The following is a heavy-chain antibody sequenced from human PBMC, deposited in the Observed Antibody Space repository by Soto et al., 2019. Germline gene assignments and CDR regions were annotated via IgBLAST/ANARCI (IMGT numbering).Heavy chain of an antibody. V-gene: IGHV4-4*02. CDR3: ARSPSIHSQTYFDP. CDR2: IYHTGTT. D-gene: IGHD3-9*01. CDR1: GGSISPINW. J-gene: IGHJ5*02. Sequence: QVQLQESGPGLLKPSGTLSLTCGVSGGSISPINWWSWVRQTPGKELEWIGEIYHTGTTDYNPSLKSRVTISIDKSKNQIFLNLTSVTAADTALYYCARSPSIHSQTYFDPWGQGTWVTVSS.